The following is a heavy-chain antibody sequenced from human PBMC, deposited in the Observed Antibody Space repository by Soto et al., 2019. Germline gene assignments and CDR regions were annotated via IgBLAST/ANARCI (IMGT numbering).Heavy chain of an antibody. D-gene: IGHD2-15*01. J-gene: IGHJ5*02. CDR1: GFTCGDSY. CDR2: ISPRGRYY. V-gene: IGHV3-11*06. CDR3: VRGGGGGLFDP. Sequence: GGSLRLSCAGSGFTCGDSYMSWIRQDPGKGLEWLSYISPRGRYYAYADSVKGRFTISRDNAKRSLYLQMMSLTAEDTAIYYCVRGGGGGLFDPWGQGTMVTVSS.